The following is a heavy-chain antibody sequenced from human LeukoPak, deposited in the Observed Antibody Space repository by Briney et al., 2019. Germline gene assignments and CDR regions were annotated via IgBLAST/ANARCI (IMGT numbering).Heavy chain of an antibody. Sequence: GGSLRLSCAASGFTFSNYALSWVRQAPGKGLEWVSDISGSGGSTYYANSVKGRFTISRDNSKNTMYLQMNSLRAEDTAVYYCAKRIQSAMAMGYWGQGTLVTVSS. CDR2: ISGSGGST. CDR1: GFTFSNYA. V-gene: IGHV3-23*01. D-gene: IGHD5-18*01. J-gene: IGHJ4*02. CDR3: AKRIQSAMAMGY.